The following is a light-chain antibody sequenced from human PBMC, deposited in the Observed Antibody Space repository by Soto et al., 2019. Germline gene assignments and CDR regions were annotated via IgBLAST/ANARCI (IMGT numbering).Light chain of an antibody. CDR3: AAWDDSLSVR. Sequence: QSVLTQPPSASGTPGQRVTISCSGSSSNIGSNYVYWYQQLPGTAPKLLIYRNNQRPSGVPDRFSGSKSGTSASLAISGLRYEDEADYYCAAWDDSLSVRFGGGTKLTVL. V-gene: IGLV1-47*01. CDR1: SSNIGSNY. J-gene: IGLJ2*01. CDR2: RNN.